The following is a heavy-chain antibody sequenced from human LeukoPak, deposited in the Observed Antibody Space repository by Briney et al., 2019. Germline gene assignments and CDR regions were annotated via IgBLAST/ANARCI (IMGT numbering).Heavy chain of an antibody. CDR3: ARDSCSGGSCYPTDY. V-gene: IGHV1-18*01. J-gene: IGHJ4*02. D-gene: IGHD2-15*01. CDR1: GYTFTSYG. CDR2: ISAYNGNT. Sequence: ASVKVSCKASGYTFTSYGISWVRQAPGQGLEWMGWISAYNGNTNYAQKPQGRVTMTTDTSTSTAYMELRSLRSDDTAVYYCARDSCSGGSCYPTDYWGQGTLVTVSS.